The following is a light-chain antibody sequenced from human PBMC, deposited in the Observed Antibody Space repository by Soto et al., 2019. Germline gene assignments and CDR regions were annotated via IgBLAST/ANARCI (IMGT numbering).Light chain of an antibody. CDR1: SNDIGAYNY. CDR3: SSYAGRETGV. J-gene: IGLJ1*01. V-gene: IGLV2-8*01. CDR2: EVF. Sequence: QSALTQPPAASGSPGQSVTISCTGTSNDIGAYNYVSWYQQRPGKAPKLLIYEVFRRPSGVPDRFSASKSGNTASLTVSGLQPEDEADYYCSSYAGRETGVFGTGTQLTVL.